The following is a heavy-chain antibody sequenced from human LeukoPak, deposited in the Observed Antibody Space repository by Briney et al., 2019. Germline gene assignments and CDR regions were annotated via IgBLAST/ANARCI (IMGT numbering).Heavy chain of an antibody. CDR2: IYTSGST. J-gene: IGHJ3*02. CDR3: ARDALHHCSSTSCYRGDAFDI. V-gene: IGHV4-4*07. D-gene: IGHD2-2*01. Sequence: SETLSLTCTVSGGSISSYYWSWIRQPAGKGLEWIGRIYTSGSTNYNPSLKSRVTMSVDTSKNQFSLKLSSVTAADTAVYYCARDALHHCSSTSCYRGDAFDIWGQGPMVTVSS. CDR1: GGSISSYY.